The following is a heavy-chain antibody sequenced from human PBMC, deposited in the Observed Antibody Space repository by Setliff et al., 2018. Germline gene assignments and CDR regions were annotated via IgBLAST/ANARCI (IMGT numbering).Heavy chain of an antibody. CDR3: ARDDGILYDSSGYPDY. V-gene: IGHV3-7*01. CDR1: GFTFTNYW. CDR2: IKQDESEK. Sequence: PGGSLRLSCAASGFTFTNYWINWVRQAPGKGLEWVANIKQDESEKHYVGSVKGRFTISRDNAKSSLYLQMNSLRGEDTAMYYCARDDGILYDSSGYPDYWGQGTLVTVSS. J-gene: IGHJ4*02. D-gene: IGHD3-22*01.